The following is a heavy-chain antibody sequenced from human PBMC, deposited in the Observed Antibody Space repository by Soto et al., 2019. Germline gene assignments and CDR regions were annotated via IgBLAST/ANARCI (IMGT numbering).Heavy chain of an antibody. Sequence: LTCAVSGGSISSGGYSWSWIRQPPGKGLEWIGYIYHSGSTYYNPSLKSRVTISVDRSKNQFSLKLSSVTAADTAVYYCARYAAALNWFDPWGQGTLVTVSS. J-gene: IGHJ5*02. CDR2: IYHSGST. V-gene: IGHV4-30-2*01. CDR3: ARYAAALNWFDP. D-gene: IGHD2-2*01. CDR1: GGSISSGGYS.